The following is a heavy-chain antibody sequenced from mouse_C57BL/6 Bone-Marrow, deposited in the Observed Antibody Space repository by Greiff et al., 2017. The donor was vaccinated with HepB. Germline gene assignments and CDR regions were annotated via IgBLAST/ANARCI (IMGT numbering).Heavy chain of an antibody. CDR2: IDPSDSYT. D-gene: IGHD1-1*01. J-gene: IGHJ4*01. CDR1: GYTFTSYW. V-gene: IGHV1-69*01. Sequence: VQLQQPGAELVMPGASVKLSCKASGYTFTSYWMHWVKQRPGLGLEWIGEIDPSDSYTNYNQKFKGKSTLTVDKSSSTAYMQLSSLTSEDSAVYYCARKGPTDAMDYWGQGTSVTVSS. CDR3: ARKGPTDAMDY.